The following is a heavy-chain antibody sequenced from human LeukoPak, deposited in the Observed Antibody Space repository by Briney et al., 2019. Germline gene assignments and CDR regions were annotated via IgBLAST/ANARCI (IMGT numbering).Heavy chain of an antibody. CDR1: RFTFSSYW. CDR2: INSDGSST. V-gene: IGHV3-74*01. CDR3: ARVRVWFGEFLPFDY. J-gene: IGHJ4*02. Sequence: GGSLRLSCAASRFTFSSYWVHWVGQAPGKGLVWVSRINSDGSSTSYADSVKGRFTISRDNVKNTLYLQMNSLRAEDTAVYYCARVRVWFGEFLPFDYWGQGTLITVSS. D-gene: IGHD3-10*01.